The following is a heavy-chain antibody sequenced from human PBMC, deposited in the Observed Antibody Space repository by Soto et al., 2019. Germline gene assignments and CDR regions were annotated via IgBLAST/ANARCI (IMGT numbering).Heavy chain of an antibody. J-gene: IGHJ6*02. CDR3: ARDGLEGYYYYYGMDV. V-gene: IGHV4-59*01. Sequence: SETLSLTCTFSVVSISSYYWSCIRHPPGKGLEWIGYIYYSGSTNYNPSLKSRVTISVDTSKNQFSLKLSSVTAADTAVYYCARDGLEGYYYYYGMDVWCQGTTVTVSS. D-gene: IGHD3-3*01. CDR2: IYYSGST. CDR1: VVSISSYY.